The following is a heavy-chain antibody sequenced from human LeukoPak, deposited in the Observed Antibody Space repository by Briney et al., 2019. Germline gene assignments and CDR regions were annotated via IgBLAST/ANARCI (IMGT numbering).Heavy chain of an antibody. J-gene: IGHJ6*02. CDR1: GYTFTGYY. V-gene: IGHV1-2*02. CDR2: INPNSGGT. CDR3: AKRYCSSTSCPIYGMDV. Sequence: ASVTVSCQASGYTFTGYYMHWVGPAPGQGLEWMGWINPNSGGTNYAQKLQCRVTMTRDTSINTAYMELSGLRSDDTAVYYCAKRYCSSTSCPIYGMDVWGQGTTVTVSS. D-gene: IGHD2-2*01.